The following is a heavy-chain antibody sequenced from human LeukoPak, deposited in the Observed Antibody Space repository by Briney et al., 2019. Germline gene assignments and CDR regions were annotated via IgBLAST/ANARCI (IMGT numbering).Heavy chain of an antibody. CDR2: MNPNSGNT. V-gene: IGHV1-8*01. CDR1: GYTFTSYD. Sequence: ASVKVSCKASGYTFTSYDINWVRQATGQGLEWMGWMNPNSGNTGYAQKFQGRVTMTRNTSISTAYMELSSLRSEDTAVYYCARLRRGAYCGANCFRYFDYWGQGALVTVSS. D-gene: IGHD2-21*02. CDR3: ARLRRGAYCGANCFRYFDY. J-gene: IGHJ4*02.